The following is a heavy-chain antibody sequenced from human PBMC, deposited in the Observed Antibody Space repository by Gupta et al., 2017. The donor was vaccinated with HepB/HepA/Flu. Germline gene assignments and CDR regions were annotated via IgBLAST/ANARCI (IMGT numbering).Heavy chain of an antibody. Sequence: EVQLLASGGGLVQPGGSLRLSCAASGFTFSSYAMSWVRQAPGKGLEWVSAISGSGGNTYYADSVKGRFTISRDNSKNTLYLQMNSLRAEDTAVYYCAKDGCSGGSCGAPFDYWGQGTLVTVSS. CDR1: GFTFSSYA. CDR2: ISGSGGNT. V-gene: IGHV3-23*01. J-gene: IGHJ4*02. D-gene: IGHD2-15*01. CDR3: AKDGCSGGSCGAPFDY.